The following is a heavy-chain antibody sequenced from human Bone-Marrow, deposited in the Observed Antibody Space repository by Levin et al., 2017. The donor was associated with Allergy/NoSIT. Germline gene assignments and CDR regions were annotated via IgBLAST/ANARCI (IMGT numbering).Heavy chain of an antibody. CDR1: GFTFSDYY. J-gene: IGHJ5*02. Sequence: KSGGSLRLSCAASGFTFSDYYMSWIRQAPGKGLEWVSYISSSGSTIYYADSVKGRFTISRDNAKNSLYLQMNSLRAEDTPVYYCAKDYGDYQIWFDPWGQGTLVTVSS. CDR3: AKDYGDYQIWFDP. CDR2: ISSSGSTI. V-gene: IGHV3-11*01. D-gene: IGHD4-17*01.